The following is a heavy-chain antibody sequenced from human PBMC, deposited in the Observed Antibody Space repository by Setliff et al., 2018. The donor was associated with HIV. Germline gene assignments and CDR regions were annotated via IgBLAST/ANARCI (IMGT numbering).Heavy chain of an antibody. CDR3: ARMRGGHNIREGAFDI. CDR2: MSTDNGNT. V-gene: IGHV1-18*01. Sequence: GASVKVSCKASGYSFSSYGIGWVRLAPGQGLEWMGWMSTDNGNTNYVQKVQGRVTMTTDTGTRTAYMELRSLRSDDTAMYYCARMRGGHNIREGAFDIWGQGTMVTVSS. J-gene: IGHJ3*02. CDR1: GYSFSSYG. D-gene: IGHD1-20*01.